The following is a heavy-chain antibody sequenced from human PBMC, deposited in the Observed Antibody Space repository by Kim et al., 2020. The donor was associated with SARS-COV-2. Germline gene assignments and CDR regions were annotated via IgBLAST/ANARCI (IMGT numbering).Heavy chain of an antibody. CDR1: GFTFSSYG. CDR2: IWYDGSNK. Sequence: GGSLRLSCAASGFTFSSYGMHWVRQAPGKGLEWVAVIWYDGSNKYYADSVKGRFTISRDNSKNTLYLQMNSLRAEDTAVYYCARDSVEAYCGGDCYTLYYYGMDVWGQGTTVTVSS. CDR3: ARDSVEAYCGGDCYTLYYYGMDV. J-gene: IGHJ6*02. V-gene: IGHV3-33*01. D-gene: IGHD2-21*02.